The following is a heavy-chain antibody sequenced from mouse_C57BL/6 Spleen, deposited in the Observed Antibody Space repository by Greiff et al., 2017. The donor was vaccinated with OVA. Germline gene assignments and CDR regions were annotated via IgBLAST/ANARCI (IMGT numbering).Heavy chain of an antibody. CDR2: IRNKANGYTT. CDR3: ARGYDGYYSYYFDD. V-gene: IGHV7-3*01. CDR1: GFTFTAYY. Sequence: EVQRVESGGGLVQPGGSLSLSCAASGFTFTAYYMSWVRQPPGKALEWLGFIRNKANGYTTEYSASVKGRFTISRDNSQSILYLQMNALRAEDSATYYCARGYDGYYSYYFDDWGQGTTLTVSS. J-gene: IGHJ2*01. D-gene: IGHD2-3*01.